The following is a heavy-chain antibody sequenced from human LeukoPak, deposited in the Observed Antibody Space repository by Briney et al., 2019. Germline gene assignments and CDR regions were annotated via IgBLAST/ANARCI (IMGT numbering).Heavy chain of an antibody. V-gene: IGHV2-5*01. CDR2: MYWNGDK. J-gene: IGHJ6*02. CDR3: GYRRESYDYQGLDV. CDR1: GFSLSTSGGG. Sequence: SGPTLANPTQTLTLTCTFSGFSLSTSGGGVGWIHQPPGKPLECLAVMYWNGDKRYSPSLTSRLTITKDTSKNQVVLKMTNLDPVETATYYCGYRRESYDYQGLDVWGQGATVTVSS. D-gene: IGHD3-10*01.